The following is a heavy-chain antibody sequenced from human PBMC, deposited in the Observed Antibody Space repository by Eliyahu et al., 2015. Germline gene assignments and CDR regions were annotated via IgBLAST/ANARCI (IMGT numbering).Heavy chain of an antibody. CDR1: GFTFSSYW. V-gene: IGHV3-74*01. Sequence: EVQLVESGGGLVHPGGSLRLXXXASGFTFSSYWMHWVRQAPGKGLVWVSRITSDGSSTNYAGSVKGRFTISRDNAKNTLYLQMNSLTAEDTAVYFCATGSGHGFDIWGQGTMVTVSS. CDR2: ITSDGSST. CDR3: ATGSGHGFDI. D-gene: IGHD2-15*01. J-gene: IGHJ3*02.